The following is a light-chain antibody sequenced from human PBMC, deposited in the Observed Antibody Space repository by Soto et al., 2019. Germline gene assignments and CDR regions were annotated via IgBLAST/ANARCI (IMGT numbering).Light chain of an antibody. V-gene: IGLV1-40*01. Sequence: QSVLTQPPSVSGAPGQRVTISCTGSSSNIGAGHDVHWYQHLPGTTPKLLIYGNGNRPSGVPDRFSGSKSGTSASLAITGLQAEDEADYYCSSYAVTNIFVFGTGTKLTVL. CDR3: SSYAVTNIFV. J-gene: IGLJ1*01. CDR1: SSNIGAGHD. CDR2: GNG.